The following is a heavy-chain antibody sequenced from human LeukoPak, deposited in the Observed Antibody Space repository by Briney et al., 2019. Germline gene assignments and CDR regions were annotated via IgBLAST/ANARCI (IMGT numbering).Heavy chain of an antibody. CDR2: INPNSGGT. V-gene: IGHV1-2*02. CDR1: GYTFTGYY. D-gene: IGHD2-2*01. J-gene: IGHJ4*02. Sequence: GASVTVSCKASGYTFTGYYMHWVRQAPGQGLEWMGWINPNSGGTNYAQKFQGRVTMTRDTSISTAYMELSRLRSDDTAVYYCARCSSTSCYADYWGQGTLVTVSS. CDR3: ARCSSTSCYADY.